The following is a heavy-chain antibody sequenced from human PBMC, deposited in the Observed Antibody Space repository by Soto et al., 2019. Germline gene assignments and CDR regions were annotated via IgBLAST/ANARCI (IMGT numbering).Heavy chain of an antibody. V-gene: IGHV4-4*02. Sequence: TSGTLSLTCTVSGGSINSNNWWSWVRQPPGKGLEWIGEIYHSGSTNYNPSLKSRVTISVDKSKNQFSLKLSSVTAADTAVYYCARCIAAAGPIDYWGQGTLVTVSS. CDR3: ARCIAAAGPIDY. D-gene: IGHD6-13*01. CDR1: GGSINSNNW. CDR2: IYHSGST. J-gene: IGHJ4*02.